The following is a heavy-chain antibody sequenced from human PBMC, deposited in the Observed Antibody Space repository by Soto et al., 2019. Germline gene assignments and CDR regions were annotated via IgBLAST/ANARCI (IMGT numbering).Heavy chain of an antibody. CDR2: ISPDNGNT. CDR3: ARALGYSGYAGMDV. J-gene: IGHJ6*04. Sequence: VQLVQSGGEVKKPGASVKVSCKASGYTFTIYGINWLRQAPGQGLEWMGWISPDNGNTNYAQKLQGRVTMTTDTYTSTAYMELRSLRSDDTAVYYCARALGYSGYAGMDVWGKGTTFTVSS. V-gene: IGHV1-18*01. CDR1: GYTFTIYG. D-gene: IGHD5-12*01.